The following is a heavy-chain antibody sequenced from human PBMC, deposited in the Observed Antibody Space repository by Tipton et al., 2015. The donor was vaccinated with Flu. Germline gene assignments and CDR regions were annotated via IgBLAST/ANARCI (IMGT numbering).Heavy chain of an antibody. CDR2: INHSGST. D-gene: IGHD2-2*01. Sequence: TLSLTCAVYGGSFSGYYWSWIRQPPGKGLEWIGEINHSGSTNYNPSLKSRVTISVDTSKNQFPLKLSSVTAADTAVYYCAGYGYCSSSSCYGWCDPWGEGTLVSVSS. J-gene: IGHJ5*02. CDR1: GGSFSGYY. V-gene: IGHV4-34*01. CDR3: AGYGYCSSSSCYGWCDP.